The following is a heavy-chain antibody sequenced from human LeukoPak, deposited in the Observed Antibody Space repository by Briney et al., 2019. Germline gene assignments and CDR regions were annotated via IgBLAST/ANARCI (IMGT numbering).Heavy chain of an antibody. CDR1: GYTFTGYY. CDR2: INPNSGGT. D-gene: IGHD5-18*01. V-gene: IGHV1-2*02. CDR3: ARDSYSYYYYMDV. J-gene: IGHJ6*03. Sequence: VASVKVSCKASGYTFTGYYMHWVRQAPGQGLGWMGWINPNSGGTNYAQKFQGRVTMTRDTSISTAYMELSRLRSDDTAVYYCARDSYSYYYYMDVWGKGTTVTVSS.